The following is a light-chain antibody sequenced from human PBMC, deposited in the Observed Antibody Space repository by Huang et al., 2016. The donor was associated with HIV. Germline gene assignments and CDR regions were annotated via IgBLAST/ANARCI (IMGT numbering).Light chain of an antibody. Sequence: DVQLTQSPSSLSASVGDRVIITCRASQTISTYLCWYQQKPGNAPKLLIYSTSNLQSGVPSRCSGSGSGTDFTLTITSLQPEDFATYYCQQSYDAPPTFGPGTRL. V-gene: IGKV1-39*01. CDR1: QTISTY. J-gene: IGKJ5*01. CDR3: QQSYDAPPT. CDR2: STS.